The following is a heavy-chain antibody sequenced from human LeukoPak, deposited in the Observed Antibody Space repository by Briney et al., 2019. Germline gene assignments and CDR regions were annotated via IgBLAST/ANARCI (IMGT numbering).Heavy chain of an antibody. CDR1: GFSFNSYA. D-gene: IGHD1-1*01. CDR3: AKAGARWNVNWFDS. CDR2: ISGSGRST. J-gene: IGHJ5*01. V-gene: IGHV3-23*01. Sequence: GGSLRLSCAASGFSFNSYAMNWVRQAPGKGLEWVSAISGSGRSTYSADSVRGRFTTSRDNSKNILYLQMNNLRGEDTAVYYCAKAGARWNVNWFDSWGQGTLVTVSS.